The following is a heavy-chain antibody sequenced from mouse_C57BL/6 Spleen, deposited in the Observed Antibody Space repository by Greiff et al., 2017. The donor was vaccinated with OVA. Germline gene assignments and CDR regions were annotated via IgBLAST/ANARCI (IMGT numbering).Heavy chain of an antibody. V-gene: IGHV5-4*01. J-gene: IGHJ2*01. D-gene: IGHD1-1*01. Sequence: EVQLQESGGGLVKPGGSLKLSCAASGFTFSSYAMSWVRQTPEKRLEWVATISDGGRYPYYPDNVKGRFPISRDNANNNLYLQMSQLKSEDTAMYYCARGTGSSTYYFDYWGQGTTLTVSS. CDR3: ARGTGSSTYYFDY. CDR1: GFTFSSYA. CDR2: ISDGGRYP.